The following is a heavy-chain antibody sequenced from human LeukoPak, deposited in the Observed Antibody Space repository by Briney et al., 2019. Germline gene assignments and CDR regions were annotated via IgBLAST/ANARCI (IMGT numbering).Heavy chain of an antibody. CDR3: EDHAY. CDR1: GFGFSTAS. J-gene: IGHJ4*02. Sequence: GGSLRLSCVASGFGFSTASMTWVRQAPGKGLEWVGRIKTKTDGETTYYAAPVKGRFNITRDNYLHMNSLNTENSAVYYCEDHAYWGQGTLVTVSS. CDR2: IKTKTDGETT. V-gene: IGHV3-15*01.